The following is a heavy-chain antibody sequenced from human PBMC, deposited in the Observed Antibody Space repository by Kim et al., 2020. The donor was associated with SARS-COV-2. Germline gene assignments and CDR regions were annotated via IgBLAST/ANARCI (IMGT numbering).Heavy chain of an antibody. CDR3: ATANPTYYYDSSGYFRN. CDR2: ISSSSSTI. V-gene: IGHV3-48*02. CDR1: GFTFSSYS. Sequence: GGSLRLSCAASGFTFSSYSMNWVRQAPGKGLEWVSYISSSSSTIYYADSVKGRFTISRDNAKNSLYLQMNSLRDEDTAVYYCATANPTYYYDSSGYFRNWGQGTLVTVSS. D-gene: IGHD3-22*01. J-gene: IGHJ4*02.